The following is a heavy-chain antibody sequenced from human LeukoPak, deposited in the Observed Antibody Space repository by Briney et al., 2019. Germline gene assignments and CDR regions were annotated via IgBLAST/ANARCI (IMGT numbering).Heavy chain of an antibody. V-gene: IGHV3-23*01. Sequence: GGSLRLSSAASGFTFSSYAMSWVRQAPGKGLEWVSGISGGAISTYYADSVKGRFTISRDNSKNTLYLQMNSLRAEDTAAYYCAKSSSLVVITNFDYWGQGTLVTVSS. CDR2: ISGGAIST. J-gene: IGHJ4*02. CDR3: AKSSSLVVITNFDY. D-gene: IGHD3-22*01. CDR1: GFTFSSYA.